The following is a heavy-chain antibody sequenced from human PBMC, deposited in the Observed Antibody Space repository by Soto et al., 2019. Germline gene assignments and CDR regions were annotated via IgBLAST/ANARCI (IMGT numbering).Heavy chain of an antibody. V-gene: IGHV4-59*12. CDR1: GGSISSYY. CDR2: IYYSGST. CDR3: ARDFTDSSGPTLGMGV. Sequence: PSETLSLTCTVSGGSISSYYWSWIRQPPGKGLEWIGYIYYSGSTYYNPSLKSRVTISVDTSKNQFSLKLSSVTAADTAVYYCARDFTDSSGPTLGMGVWGQGTMVTVSS. J-gene: IGHJ6*02. D-gene: IGHD6-19*01.